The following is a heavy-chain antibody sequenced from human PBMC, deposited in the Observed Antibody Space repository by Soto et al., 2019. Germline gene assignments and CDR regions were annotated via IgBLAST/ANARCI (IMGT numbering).Heavy chain of an antibody. D-gene: IGHD6-19*01. CDR2: ISSNGGST. CDR3: ARVSQKAVAGAFDI. J-gene: IGHJ3*02. V-gene: IGHV3-64*01. Sequence: GGSLRLSCAASGFTFSSYAMHWVRQAPGKGLEYVSAISSNGGSTYYANSVKGRFTISRDNSKNTLYLQMGSLRAEDMAVYYCARVSQKAVAGAFDIWGQGTMVTVS. CDR1: GFTFSSYA.